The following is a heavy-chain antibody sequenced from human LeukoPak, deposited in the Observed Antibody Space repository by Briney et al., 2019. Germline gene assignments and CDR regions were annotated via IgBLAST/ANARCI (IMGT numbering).Heavy chain of an antibody. D-gene: IGHD5-18*01. J-gene: IGHJ4*02. CDR1: GFTFSAFG. CDR2: LWYDGTTK. V-gene: IGHV3-33*06. CDR3: AKSGHMYGTPDYFDF. Sequence: PGGSLRLSCATSGFTFSAFGMHWVGQAPGQGLEWVALLWYDGTTKFYADSVKGRFTISRDNSKSTLHLQMNGLSGDDTAVYYCAKSGHMYGTPDYFDFWGQGTLVTVSS.